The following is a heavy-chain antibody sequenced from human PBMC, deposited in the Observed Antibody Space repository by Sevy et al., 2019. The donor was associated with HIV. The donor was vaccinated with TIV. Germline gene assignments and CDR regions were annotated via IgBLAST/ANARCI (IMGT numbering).Heavy chain of an antibody. D-gene: IGHD2-2*03. V-gene: IGHV3-15*01. CDR1: GFTFSNAW. Sequence: WGSLRLSCAASGFTFSNAWMSWVRQAPGKGLEWVGRIKSKTDGGTTDYAAPVKGRFTISRDDSKNTLYLQMNSLKTENTAVYYCTTDLLDIVVVPAAASFDYWGQGTLVTVSS. CDR3: TTDLLDIVVVPAAASFDY. CDR2: IKSKTDGGTT. J-gene: IGHJ4*02.